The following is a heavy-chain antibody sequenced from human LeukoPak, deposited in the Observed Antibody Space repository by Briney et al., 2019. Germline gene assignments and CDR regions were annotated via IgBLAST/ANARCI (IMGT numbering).Heavy chain of an antibody. CDR3: AKDGLDYYGSGSYGYYMDV. D-gene: IGHD3-10*01. CDR1: GFTFSSYG. J-gene: IGHJ6*03. Sequence: PGGSLRLSCAASGFTFSSYGMHWVRQAPGKGLEWVAVILYDGSNKYYADSVKGRFTISRDNSKNTLYLQMNSLRAEDTAVYYCAKDGLDYYGSGSYGYYMDVWGKGTTVTVSS. V-gene: IGHV3-30*18. CDR2: ILYDGSNK.